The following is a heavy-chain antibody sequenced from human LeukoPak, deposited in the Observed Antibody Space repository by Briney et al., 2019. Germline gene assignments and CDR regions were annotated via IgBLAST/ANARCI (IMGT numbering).Heavy chain of an antibody. J-gene: IGHJ6*02. V-gene: IGHV3-21*01. CDR1: GFTFSSYS. D-gene: IGHD3-3*01. CDR2: ISSSSSYI. Sequence: GESLRLSCAASGFTFSSYSMNWVRQAPGKGLEWVSSISSSSSYIYYADSVKGRFTISRDNAKSSLYLQMNSLRAEDTAVYYCARDRKLRFLEWYKGPTYYYGMDVWGQGTTVTVSS. CDR3: ARDRKLRFLEWYKGPTYYYGMDV.